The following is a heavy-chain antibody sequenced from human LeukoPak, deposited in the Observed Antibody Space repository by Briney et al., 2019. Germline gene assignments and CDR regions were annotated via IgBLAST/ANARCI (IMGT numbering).Heavy chain of an antibody. CDR2: INSCGSST. CDR3: ARGSYDRSGNYLDYYGVDV. V-gene: IGHV3-74*01. J-gene: IGHJ6*02. D-gene: IGHD3-22*01. CDR1: GFTLSSFW. Sequence: GGSLRLSCAASGFTLSSFWMHWVRQVPGKGPVWISRINSCGSSTNYADSVKGRFTISRDNAKNTLYLQMNSLRAEDTAVYYCARGSYDRSGNYLDYYGVDVWGQGTTVTVSS.